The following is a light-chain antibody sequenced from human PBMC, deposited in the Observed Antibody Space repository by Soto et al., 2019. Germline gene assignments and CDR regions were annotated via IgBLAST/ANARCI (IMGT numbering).Light chain of an antibody. V-gene: IGLV1-44*01. CDR2: SNN. CDR1: SSNIGSNT. CDR3: AAWDARLNGVV. Sequence: QSVLTQPPSASGTPGQRVTISCSGSSSNIGSNTVNWYQELPGTAPKLLISSNNQRPSGVSDRFSGSKSGTSVSLAISGLQSEDEADYYCAAWDARLNGVVLGGGTKLTVL. J-gene: IGLJ3*02.